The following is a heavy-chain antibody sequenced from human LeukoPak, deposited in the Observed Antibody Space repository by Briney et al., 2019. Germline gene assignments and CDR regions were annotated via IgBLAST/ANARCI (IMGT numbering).Heavy chain of an antibody. J-gene: IGHJ4*02. CDR2: IIPIFGTA. D-gene: IGHD3-22*01. CDR3: ARFPHYYDSSGSVDY. CDR1: GGTFSSYA. Sequence: SVKVSCKASGGTFSSYAISWVRQAPGQGLEWMGRIIPIFGTANYAQKFQGRVTITTGESTSTAYMELSSLRSEDTAVYYCARFPHYYDSSGSVDYWGQGTLVTVSS. V-gene: IGHV1-69*05.